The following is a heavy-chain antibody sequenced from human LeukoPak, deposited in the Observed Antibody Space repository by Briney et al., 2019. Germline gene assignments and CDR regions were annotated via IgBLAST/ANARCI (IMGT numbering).Heavy chain of an antibody. CDR1: GFSFFSYA. CDR2: ISASGGGT. V-gene: IGHV3-23*01. J-gene: IGHJ5*01. CDR3: AKDGEYSGYNNWFFY. D-gene: IGHD5-12*01. Sequence: GGSLRLSCAASGFSFFSYAMSWVRQAPGKGLEWVSAISASGGGTYYADSVKGRFTISRDNSKNTLYLQMNSLRAEDTAVYYCAKDGEYSGYNNWFFYWGQGTLVTVSS.